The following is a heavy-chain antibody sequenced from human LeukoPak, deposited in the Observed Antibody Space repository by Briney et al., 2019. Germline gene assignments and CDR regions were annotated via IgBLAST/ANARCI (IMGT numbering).Heavy chain of an antibody. Sequence: SETLSLTCTVSGGSISSYYWSWIRQPPGKGLEWIGYIYTSGSTNYNPSLKSRVTISVDTSKNQFSLKLSSVTAADTAVYYCVRQQQLYWFDPWGQGTLVTVSS. CDR2: IYTSGST. D-gene: IGHD6-13*01. CDR1: GGSISSYY. J-gene: IGHJ5*02. V-gene: IGHV4-4*09. CDR3: VRQQQLYWFDP.